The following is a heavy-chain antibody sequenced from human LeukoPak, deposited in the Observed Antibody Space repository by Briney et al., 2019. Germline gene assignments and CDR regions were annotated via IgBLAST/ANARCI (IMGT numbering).Heavy chain of an antibody. CDR3: ARGYYGSGSWFDY. Sequence: GGSLRLSCAASGFTFSSYAMHWVRQAPGKGLEWVAVISYDGSNKYYADSVKGRFTISRDNSKNTLYLQMNSLRAEDTAVYYCARGYYGSGSWFDYWGQGTLVTDSS. V-gene: IGHV3-30*04. CDR2: ISYDGSNK. D-gene: IGHD3-10*01. CDR1: GFTFSSYA. J-gene: IGHJ4*02.